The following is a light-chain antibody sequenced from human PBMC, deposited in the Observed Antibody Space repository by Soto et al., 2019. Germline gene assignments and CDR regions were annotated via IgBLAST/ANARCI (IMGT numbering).Light chain of an antibody. J-gene: IGKJ2*01. CDR2: WAS. Sequence: SPLSCTSSQSVLDSSTNKNYLSWYHQKPGQPPQLLIHWASIRESGVPDRFSGSGSRTDFTLTISSLQAEDVAIYYCQQYYETPHTFGLGTKLEIK. CDR1: QSVLDSSTNKNY. V-gene: IGKV4-1*01. CDR3: QQYYETPHT.